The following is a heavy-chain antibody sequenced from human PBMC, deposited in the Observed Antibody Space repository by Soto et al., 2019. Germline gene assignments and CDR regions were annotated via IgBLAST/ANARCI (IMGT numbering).Heavy chain of an antibody. CDR2: IYYSGST. J-gene: IGHJ4*02. V-gene: IGHV4-39*01. Sequence: QLQLQESGPGLVKPSETLSLTCTVSGGSISSSSYYWGWIRQPPGKGLEWIGSIYYSGSTYYNPSLKSRVTISVATSKTQFSLKLSSVTAADTAVYYCARHLGLVVVPFDYWGQGTLVTVSS. CDR3: ARHLGLVVVPFDY. CDR1: GGSISSSSYY. D-gene: IGHD3-22*01.